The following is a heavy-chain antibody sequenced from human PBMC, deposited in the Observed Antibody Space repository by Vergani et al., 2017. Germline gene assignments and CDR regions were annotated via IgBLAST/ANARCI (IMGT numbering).Heavy chain of an antibody. V-gene: IGHV5-51*01. Sequence: VELVQSGPEMRKPGESLKISCKGSEYSFGNYWIGWVRQMPGKGLEWMGIIYPADSDTRYSPSFQGQVTFSADKSISTPFLQWDSLKASDTALYYCARHTTYTDSWGQGTLVTVSS. CDR2: IYPADSDT. D-gene: IGHD1-1*01. CDR3: ARHTTYTDS. CDR1: EYSFGNYW. J-gene: IGHJ4*02.